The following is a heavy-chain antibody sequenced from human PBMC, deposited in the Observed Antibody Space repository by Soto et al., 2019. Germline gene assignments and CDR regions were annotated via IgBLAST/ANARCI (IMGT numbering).Heavy chain of an antibody. J-gene: IGHJ4*02. D-gene: IGHD3-22*01. V-gene: IGHV4-30-4*01. CDR2: IYYSGSN. CDR3: ARTPSTYDSSGYGVDYFDY. Sequence: SETLSLTCTVSGGSISGGDYYWTWIRQPPGKALEWIGYIYYSGSNYYNPSLKSRVTISVGTSKNQFSLNLRSVTAADTAVYYCARTPSTYDSSGYGVDYFDYWGQGTLVTVSS. CDR1: GGSISGGDYY.